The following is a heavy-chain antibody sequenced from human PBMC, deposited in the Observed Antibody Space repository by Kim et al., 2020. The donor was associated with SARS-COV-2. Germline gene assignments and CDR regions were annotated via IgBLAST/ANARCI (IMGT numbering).Heavy chain of an antibody. CDR3: AKVIDDILTGYYGDYYYYGMDV. CDR1: GFTFSSYA. CDR2: ISGSGGST. Sequence: GGSLRLSCAASGFTFSSYAMSWVRQAPGKGLEWVSAISGSGGSTYYADSVKGRFTISRDNSKNTLYLQMNSLRAEDTAVYYCAKVIDDILTGYYGDYYYYGMDVWGQGTTVTVSS. D-gene: IGHD3-9*01. J-gene: IGHJ6*02. V-gene: IGHV3-23*01.